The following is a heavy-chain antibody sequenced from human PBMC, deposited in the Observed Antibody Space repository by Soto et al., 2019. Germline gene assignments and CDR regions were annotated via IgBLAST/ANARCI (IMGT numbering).Heavy chain of an antibody. Sequence: PGGSLRLSCAASGFTFSDSWMNWVRQAPGKGLEWVANINQSGSKKYYADSVTGRFTISRDNAKNSLYLQMNSLRAEDTAVYYCATQEPYCSSTSCYGPSYGMDVWGQGTTVTVSS. CDR3: ATQEPYCSSTSCYGPSYGMDV. CDR2: INQSGSKK. V-gene: IGHV3-7*01. D-gene: IGHD2-2*01. J-gene: IGHJ6*02. CDR1: GFTFSDSW.